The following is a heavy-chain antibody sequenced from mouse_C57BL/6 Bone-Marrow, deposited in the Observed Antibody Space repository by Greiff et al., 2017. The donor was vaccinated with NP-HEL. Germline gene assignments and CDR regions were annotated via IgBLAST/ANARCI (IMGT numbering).Heavy chain of an antibody. Sequence: EVKLMESGPGLVKPSQSLSLTCSVTGYSITSGYYWNWIRRFPANKLEWVGSISYDGSNNYSPSLKNRISITRDTSKNQVFLKLNSVTAEDTATYYCARAYGNYLDYWGQGTTLTVSS. CDR1: GYSITSGYY. CDR3: ARAYGNYLDY. V-gene: IGHV3-6*01. D-gene: IGHD2-10*02. J-gene: IGHJ2*01. CDR2: ISYDGSN.